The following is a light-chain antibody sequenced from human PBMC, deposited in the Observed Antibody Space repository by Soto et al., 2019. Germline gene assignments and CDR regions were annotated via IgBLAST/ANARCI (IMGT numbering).Light chain of an antibody. J-gene: IGKJ1*01. V-gene: IGKV1-39*01. CDR3: QQSYINPAWT. CDR1: QDIAIY. CDR2: AAS. Sequence: IQLSQSPSSLSASVGDRVTITCRASQDIAIYLAWYQQKPGEAPKLLIYAASTLYGGVPSRFSGSGSGTDFTLTISSLQPEDFATYYCQQSYINPAWTFGQGTKVDIK.